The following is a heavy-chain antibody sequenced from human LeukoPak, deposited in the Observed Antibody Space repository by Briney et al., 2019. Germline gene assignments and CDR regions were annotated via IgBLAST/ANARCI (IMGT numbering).Heavy chain of an antibody. V-gene: IGHV1-69*06. D-gene: IGHD4-17*01. Sequence: GASVKVSCEASGGTFSSYAISWVRQAPGQGLEWMGGIIPIFGAANYAQKFQGRVTITADKSTSTAYMELSSLRSEDTAVYYCASGRRTAYYYYMDVWGKGTTVTVSS. CDR2: IIPIFGAA. J-gene: IGHJ6*03. CDR1: GGTFSSYA. CDR3: ASGRRTAYYYYMDV.